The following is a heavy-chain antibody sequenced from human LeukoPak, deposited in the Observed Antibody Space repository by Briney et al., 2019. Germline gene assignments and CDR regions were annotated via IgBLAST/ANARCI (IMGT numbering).Heavy chain of an antibody. J-gene: IGHJ6*03. CDR2: ISGSGGNT. CDR3: ARAGGLDHYYYMDV. V-gene: IGHV3-23*01. Sequence: PGGSLRLSCVASGFTFNNYAMNWVRQAPGKGLEWVSAISGSGGNTYYADSVKGRLTISRDNSRNTLFLQINSLRAEDTALYYCARAGGLDHYYYMDVWGKGTTVTVSS. CDR1: GFTFNNYA.